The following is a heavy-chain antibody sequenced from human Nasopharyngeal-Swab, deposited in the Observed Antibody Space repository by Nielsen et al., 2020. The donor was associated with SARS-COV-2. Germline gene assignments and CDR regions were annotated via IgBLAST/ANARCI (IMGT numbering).Heavy chain of an antibody. CDR2: IWYDGSNK. CDR3: ARDSSGYYRAPFDY. CDR1: GFTFSSYG. D-gene: IGHD3-22*01. J-gene: IGHJ4*02. V-gene: IGHV3-33*01. Sequence: GESLKISCAASGFTFSSYGTHWVRQAPGKGLEWVAVIWYDGSNKYYADSVKGRFTISRDNSKNTLYLQMNSLRAEDTAVYYCARDSSGYYRAPFDYWGQGTLVTVSS.